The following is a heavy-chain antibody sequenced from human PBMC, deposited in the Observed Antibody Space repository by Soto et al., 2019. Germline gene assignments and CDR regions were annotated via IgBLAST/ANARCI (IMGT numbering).Heavy chain of an antibody. Sequence: GGSLRLSCAASGFTFSSYAMSWVRQAPGKGLEWVSAISGSGGSTYYADSVKGRFTISRDNSKNTLYLQMNSLRAEDTAVYYCAEDGLEMATISNPDCYGMDVWGQGTTVTVSS. V-gene: IGHV3-23*01. D-gene: IGHD5-12*01. J-gene: IGHJ6*02. CDR3: AEDGLEMATISNPDCYGMDV. CDR2: ISGSGGST. CDR1: GFTFSSYA.